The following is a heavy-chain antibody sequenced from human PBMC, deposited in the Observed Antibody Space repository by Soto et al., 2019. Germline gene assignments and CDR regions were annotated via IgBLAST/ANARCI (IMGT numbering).Heavy chain of an antibody. V-gene: IGHV3-23*01. CDR3: AKDPDISGWYQTDLDY. CDR1: GFIFSSFA. J-gene: IGHJ4*02. CDR2: ISNNGGST. D-gene: IGHD6-19*01. Sequence: GGSLRLSCAASGFIFSSFAMSWVRQAPGKGLEWVSTISNNGGSTYSADSVKGRFTISRDNSKNTLYLQMNSLRAEDTAVYYCAKDPDISGWYQTDLDYWGQGTLVTVSS.